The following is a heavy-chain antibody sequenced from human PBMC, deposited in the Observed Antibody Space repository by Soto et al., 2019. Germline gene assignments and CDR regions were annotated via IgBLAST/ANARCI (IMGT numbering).Heavy chain of an antibody. J-gene: IGHJ4*02. CDR3: ARLGVAIGWLFDY. Sequence: SETLSLTCTVSGGSISSSSYYWGWIRQPPGKGLEWIGSIYYSGSTYYNPSLKSRVTISVDTSKNQFSLKLSSVTAADTAVYYCARLGVAIGWLFDYWGQGTLVTVSS. CDR1: GGSISSSSYY. V-gene: IGHV4-39*01. CDR2: IYYSGST. D-gene: IGHD3-22*01.